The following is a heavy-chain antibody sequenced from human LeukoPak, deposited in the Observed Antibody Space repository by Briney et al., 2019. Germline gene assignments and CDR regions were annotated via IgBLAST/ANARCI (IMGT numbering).Heavy chain of an antibody. CDR3: ARGESSGWYHFDY. V-gene: IGHV1-69*13. D-gene: IGHD6-19*01. CDR1: GGTFSSYA. J-gene: IGHJ4*02. Sequence: GASVKVSCKASGGTFSSYAISWVRQAPGQGLEWMGGIIPIFGTANYAQKFQGRVTITADESTSTAYMELSSLRSEDTAVYYCARGESSGWYHFDYWGQGTLVTVSS. CDR2: IIPIFGTA.